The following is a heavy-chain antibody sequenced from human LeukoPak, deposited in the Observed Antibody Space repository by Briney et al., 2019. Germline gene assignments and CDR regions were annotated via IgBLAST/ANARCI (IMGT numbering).Heavy chain of an antibody. D-gene: IGHD2-2*01. J-gene: IGHJ6*02. Sequence: GSLRLSCAASGFTFSDYYMSWIRQAPGKGLEWVSYISSSGSTKYYADSVKGRFTISRDNAKNSLYLQMNSLRAEDTAVYYCARVILPAAIGYYYYGMDVWGQGTTVTVSS. V-gene: IGHV3-11*01. CDR3: ARVILPAAIGYYYYGMDV. CDR2: ISSSGSTK. CDR1: GFTFSDYY.